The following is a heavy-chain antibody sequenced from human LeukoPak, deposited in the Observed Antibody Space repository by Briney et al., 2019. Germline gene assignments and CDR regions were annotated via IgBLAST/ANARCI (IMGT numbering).Heavy chain of an antibody. CDR1: GYTFTGYY. V-gene: IGHV1-2*02. CDR3: ARAVTTDVLVSSHGFDY. J-gene: IGHJ4*02. CDR2: INPNSGGT. D-gene: IGHD4-17*01. Sequence: GVSVTVSFKASGYTFTGYYMHWVRQAPGQGLEWMGWINPNSGGTNYAQKFQGRVTMTRDTSISTAYMELSRLRSDDTAVYYCARAVTTDVLVSSHGFDYWGQGTLVTVSS.